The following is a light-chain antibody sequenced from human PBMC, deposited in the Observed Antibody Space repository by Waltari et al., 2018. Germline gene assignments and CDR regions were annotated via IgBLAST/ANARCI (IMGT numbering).Light chain of an antibody. Sequence: DIVLTQSPDSLSVSLGETATINCKSSQTVFSASSAKTFLSWFQQKPDQPPKLLSSWAATRESGVADRFRGSGSKTDFTLPITSLQPEDVAVYYCQQSFRFPRTFGQGTRVEI. CDR2: WAA. J-gene: IGKJ1*01. V-gene: IGKV4-1*01. CDR1: QTVFSASSAKTF. CDR3: QQSFRFPRT.